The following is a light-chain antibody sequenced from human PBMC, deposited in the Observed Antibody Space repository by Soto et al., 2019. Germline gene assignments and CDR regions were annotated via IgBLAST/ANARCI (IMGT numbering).Light chain of an antibody. Sequence: DIQMTQSPSTLSASVGDRVTITCRASQGIRSWLAWYQQKPGKAPNLLIYQASNLKSGVPSRFSGSGSGTEYTLTISSLQPDDFATYYCQQYNSYAWTFGQGNKVEIK. CDR2: QAS. J-gene: IGKJ1*01. CDR3: QQYNSYAWT. CDR1: QGIRSW. V-gene: IGKV1-5*03.